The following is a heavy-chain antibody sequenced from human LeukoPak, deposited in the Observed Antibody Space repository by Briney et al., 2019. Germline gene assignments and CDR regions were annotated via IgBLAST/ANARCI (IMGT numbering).Heavy chain of an antibody. CDR1: GFTFSSYA. CDR2: ISGGGGST. CDR3: AKVHSSGWPGYFDY. Sequence: RPGGSPRLSCAASGFTFSSYAMTWVRQAPGKGLEWVSGISGGGGSTYHADSVKGRFTISRDNSKNTLFLQMNSLRAEDTAVYYCAKVHSSGWPGYFDYWGQGTLVTVSS. V-gene: IGHV3-23*01. J-gene: IGHJ4*02. D-gene: IGHD6-19*01.